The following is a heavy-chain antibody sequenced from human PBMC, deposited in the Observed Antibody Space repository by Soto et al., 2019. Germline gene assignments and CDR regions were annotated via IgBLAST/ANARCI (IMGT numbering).Heavy chain of an antibody. D-gene: IGHD3-10*01. J-gene: IGHJ4*02. CDR2: IKEDGSEQ. Sequence: EVQLVESGGGLVPPGGSLRLSCAASGFNFSSYLMTWVRQAPGKGLEWVAKIKEDGSEQNYVDSAKGRFTISRDNAKSSLYLQMNSLRVDDTAMYYCTRNQVKADYWGQGTLVTVSS. CDR1: GFNFSSYL. V-gene: IGHV3-7*01. CDR3: TRNQVKADY.